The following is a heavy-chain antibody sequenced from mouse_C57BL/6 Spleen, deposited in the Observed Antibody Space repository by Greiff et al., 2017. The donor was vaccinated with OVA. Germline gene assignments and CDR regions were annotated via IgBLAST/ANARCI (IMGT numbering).Heavy chain of an antibody. CDR1: GYTFTDYY. CDR3: AREGDSNCPLGYIDV. J-gene: IGHJ1*03. CDR2: IYPGSGNT. V-gene: IGHV1-76*01. Sequence: QVQLQQSGAELVRPGASVKLSCKASGYTFTDYYINWVKQRPGQGLEWIARIYPGSGNTYYNEKFKGKATMTAEKYSSTAYMQLSSLTSEDSAVYYCAREGDSNCPLGYIDVWGTGTTVTVSS. D-gene: IGHD2-5*01.